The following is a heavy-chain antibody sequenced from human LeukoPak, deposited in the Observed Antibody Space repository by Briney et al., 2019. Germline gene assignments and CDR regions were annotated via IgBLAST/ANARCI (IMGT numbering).Heavy chain of an antibody. D-gene: IGHD3-22*01. CDR3: AKDSYDSSGYYLYDY. CDR1: GFTFSSYA. Sequence: GRSLRLSCAASGFTFSSYAMYRVRQAPGKGLEWGALISYDGSYQYSADSVKGRFTISRDNSKNTLYLQMNSLRAEDTAVYYCAKDSYDSSGYYLYDYWGQGTLVTVSS. V-gene: IGHV3-30*18. J-gene: IGHJ4*02. CDR2: ISYDGSYQ.